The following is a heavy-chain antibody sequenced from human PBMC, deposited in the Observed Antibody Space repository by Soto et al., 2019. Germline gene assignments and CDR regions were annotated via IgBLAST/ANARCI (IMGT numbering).Heavy chain of an antibody. J-gene: IGHJ4*02. D-gene: IGHD5-12*01. CDR1: GGSISSGDYY. CDR2: IYYSGST. CDR3: ARVLVSGYDFDY. Sequence: SETLSLTCTVSGGSISSGDYYWSWIRQPPGKGLEWIGYIYYSGSTYYNPSLKSRVTISVDTSKNQFSLKLSSVTAADTAAYYCARVLVSGYDFDYWGQGTLVTVSS. V-gene: IGHV4-30-4*01.